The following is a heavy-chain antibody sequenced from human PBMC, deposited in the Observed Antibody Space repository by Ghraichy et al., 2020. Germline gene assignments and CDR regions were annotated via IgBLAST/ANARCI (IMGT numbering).Heavy chain of an antibody. J-gene: IGHJ6*02. CDR1: GYTFTSYG. CDR3: AREHEYYYDSSGYYYVNYYGMDV. Sequence: ASVKVSCKASGYTFTSYGISWVRQAPGQGLEWMGWISAYNGNTNYAQKLQGRVTMTTDTSTSTAYMELRSLRSDDTAVYYCAREHEYYYDSSGYYYVNYYGMDVWGQGTTVTVSS. CDR2: ISAYNGNT. V-gene: IGHV1-18*01. D-gene: IGHD3-22*01.